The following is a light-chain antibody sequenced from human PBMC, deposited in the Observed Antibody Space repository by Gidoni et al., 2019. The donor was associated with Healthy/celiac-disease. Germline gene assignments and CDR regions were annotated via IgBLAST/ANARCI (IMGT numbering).Light chain of an antibody. J-gene: IGKJ1*01. CDR3: QQRSNWPRT. CDR2: DAS. Sequence: EIVLTQSPATLSLSPGERATFYGRASQSVSSYLALYQQKPGQSASLLIYDASNSATGIPARFSGSGSGTDFTLTISSREPEDFAVYYCQQRSNWPRTFGQGTKVEIK. CDR1: QSVSSY. V-gene: IGKV3-11*01.